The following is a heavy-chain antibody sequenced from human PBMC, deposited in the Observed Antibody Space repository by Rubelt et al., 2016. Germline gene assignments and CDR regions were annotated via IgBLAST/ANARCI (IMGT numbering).Heavy chain of an antibody. D-gene: IGHD6-13*01. CDR1: GASFSGYY. CDR2: INHSGST. V-gene: IGHV4-34*01. Sequence: QVQLQRWGAGLLKPSETLSLTCAVYGASFSGYYWSWIRQPPGKGLEWIGEINHSGSTTYNPSLKSRVTISVDTSKNQFSLKLSSVTAADTAVYYGAADFLGAAGTGDWGQGTLVTVSS. J-gene: IGHJ4*02. CDR3: AADFLGAAGTGD.